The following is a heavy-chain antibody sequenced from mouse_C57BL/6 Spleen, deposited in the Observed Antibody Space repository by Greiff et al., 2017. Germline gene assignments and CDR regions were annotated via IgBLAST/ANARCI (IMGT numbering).Heavy chain of an antibody. Sequence: QLQQSGAEPVRPGASVKLSCTASGFNIKDDYMHWVKQRPEQGLEWIGWIDPENGDTEYASKFQGKATITADTSSNTAYLQLSSRTSEDAAVYYCTTREYTFCGFDYWGQGTTLTVSS. CDR3: TTREYTFCGFDY. CDR2: IDPENGDT. CDR1: GFNIKDDY. D-gene: IGHD5-1-1*01. V-gene: IGHV14-4*01. J-gene: IGHJ2*01.